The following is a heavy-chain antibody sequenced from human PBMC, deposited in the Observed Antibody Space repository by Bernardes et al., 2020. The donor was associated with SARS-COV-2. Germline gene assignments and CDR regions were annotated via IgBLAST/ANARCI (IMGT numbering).Heavy chain of an antibody. CDR2: IYSGGST. D-gene: IGHD1-26*01. CDR3: ARDPRIIVGATYYYYGMDV. J-gene: IGHJ6*02. Sequence: GGSLRRSCAASGFTVRSNYMSWVRQAPGKGLEWVSVIYSGGSTYYADSVKGRFTISRDNSKNTLYLQMNSLRAEDTAVYYCARDPRIIVGATYYYYGMDVWGQGTTVTVSS. V-gene: IGHV3-53*01. CDR1: GFTVRSNY.